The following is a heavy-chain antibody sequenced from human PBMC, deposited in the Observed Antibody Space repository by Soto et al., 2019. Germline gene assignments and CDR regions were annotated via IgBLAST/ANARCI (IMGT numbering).Heavy chain of an antibody. Sequence: ASVKVSCKASGYTFTGYYMHWVRQAPGQGLEWMGWINPNSGGTNYAQKFQGRVTMTRDNSISTAYMELSRLRSDDTSVYYCATVPYSSSWYYFDYWGQGTLVTVSS. V-gene: IGHV1-2*02. CDR1: GYTFTGYY. CDR2: INPNSGGT. D-gene: IGHD6-13*01. CDR3: ATVPYSSSWYYFDY. J-gene: IGHJ4*02.